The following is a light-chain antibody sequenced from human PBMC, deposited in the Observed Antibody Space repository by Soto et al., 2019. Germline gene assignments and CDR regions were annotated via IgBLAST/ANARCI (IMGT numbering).Light chain of an antibody. CDR1: SSDVGSYNL. Sequence: QSALTQPASVSGSPGQSITISCTGTSSDVGSYNLVSWYQQHPGKAPKLMLYEGSQRPSGVSYRFSGSKSGNTASLTISGLPAEDEADYYCCSYASSSTWVFGGGTKLTVL. CDR3: CSYASSSTWV. CDR2: EGS. V-gene: IGLV2-23*01. J-gene: IGLJ3*02.